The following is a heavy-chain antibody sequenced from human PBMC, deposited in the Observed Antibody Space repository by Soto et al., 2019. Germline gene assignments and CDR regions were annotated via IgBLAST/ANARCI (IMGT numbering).Heavy chain of an antibody. V-gene: IGHV3-23*01. CDR3: AKGPARYFWGHNWFDP. Sequence: EVQLLESGGGLVQPGGSLRLSCAASGFTFSSYAMSWVRQAPGKGLEWVSAISGSGGSTYYADSVKGRFTISRDNSKNTLYLQMNSLRAEDTALYYCAKGPARYFWGHNWFDPWGQGTLVTVSS. J-gene: IGHJ5*02. D-gene: IGHD3-16*01. CDR2: ISGSGGST. CDR1: GFTFSSYA.